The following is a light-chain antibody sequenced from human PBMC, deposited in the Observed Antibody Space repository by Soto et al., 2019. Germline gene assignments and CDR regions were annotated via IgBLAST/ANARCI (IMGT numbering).Light chain of an antibody. J-gene: IGLJ1*01. CDR2: EVS. CDR1: SSDVGGYNY. V-gene: IGLV2-14*01. CDR3: NSYSSSSPYV. Sequence: QSALSQPASVSGSPGQSITISCTGTSSDVGGYNYVSWYQQLPGKAPKLMIYEVSARPSGVSNRFSGSKSGNTASLTISGLQAEDEADYYCNSYSSSSPYVFGTGTKVTVL.